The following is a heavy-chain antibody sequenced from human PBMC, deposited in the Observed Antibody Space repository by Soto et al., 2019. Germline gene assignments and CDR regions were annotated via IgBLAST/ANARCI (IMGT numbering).Heavy chain of an antibody. Sequence: PGGSLRLSCAASGFTFSSYGMHWVRQAPGKGLEWVAVIWYDGSNKYYADSVKGRFTISRDNSKNTLYLQMNSLRAEDTAVYYCARDGRRDGYNSLFDYWGQGTLVTVSS. D-gene: IGHD1-1*01. CDR1: GFTFSSYG. J-gene: IGHJ4*02. CDR3: ARDGRRDGYNSLFDY. V-gene: IGHV3-33*08. CDR2: IWYDGSNK.